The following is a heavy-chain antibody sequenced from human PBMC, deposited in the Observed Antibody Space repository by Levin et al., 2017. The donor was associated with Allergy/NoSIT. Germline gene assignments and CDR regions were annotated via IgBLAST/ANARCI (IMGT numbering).Heavy chain of an antibody. J-gene: IGHJ3*02. D-gene: IGHD2-2*01. CDR1: GFTFSSYG. CDR2: ISYDGSDK. CDR3: AKVDCSRTSCHWNDAFDI. V-gene: IGHV3-30*18. Sequence: SCAASGFTFSSYGMHWVRQAPGKGLEWVAVISYDGSDKYYADSVKGRFTISRDNSKNTLFLQMNSLRPEDAAVYYCAKVDCSRTSCHWNDAFDIWGQGTMVTVSS.